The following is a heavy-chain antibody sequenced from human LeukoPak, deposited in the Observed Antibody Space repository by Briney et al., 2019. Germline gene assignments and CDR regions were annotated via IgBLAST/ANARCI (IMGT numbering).Heavy chain of an antibody. Sequence: PSETLSLTCSVSGDSISSNNYYWGWIRQPPGKGLEWIGSIYYSGSTYYNPSLKSRVTISLDTSKNQFSLNLRSVTAADTAVYYCARGLNFGSGILVWGQGSPVTVSS. CDR3: ARGLNFGSGILV. CDR2: IYYSGST. CDR1: GDSISSNNYY. V-gene: IGHV4-39*07. J-gene: IGHJ4*02. D-gene: IGHD3-10*01.